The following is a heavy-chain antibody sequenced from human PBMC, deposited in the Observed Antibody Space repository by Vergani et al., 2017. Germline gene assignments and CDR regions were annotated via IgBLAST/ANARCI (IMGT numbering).Heavy chain of an antibody. CDR3: ARERAAIDYYYYYMDV. D-gene: IGHD2-2*02. CDR2: ISSSGSTI. CDR1: GFTFSDYY. Sequence: QVQLVESGGGLVKPGGSLRLSCAASGFTFSDYYMSWIRQAPGKGLEWVSYISSSGSTIYYPDSVKGRFTISRDNAKNSLYLQMNSLRAEDTAVYYCARERAAIDYYYYYMDVWGKGTTVTVSS. V-gene: IGHV3-11*01. J-gene: IGHJ6*03.